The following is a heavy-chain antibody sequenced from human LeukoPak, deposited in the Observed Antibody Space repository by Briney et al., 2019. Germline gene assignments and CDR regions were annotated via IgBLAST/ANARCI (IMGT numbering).Heavy chain of an antibody. CDR2: IIPIFGTA. J-gene: IGHJ6*03. Sequence: ASVKVSCKASGYTFTSYAISWVRQAPGQGLEWMGGIIPIFGTANYAQKFQGRVTITADKSTSTAYMELSSLRSEDTAVYYCARGGDSSSSGSTYYYYYYYMDVWGKGTTVTVSS. V-gene: IGHV1-69*06. D-gene: IGHD6-6*01. CDR1: GYTFTSYA. CDR3: ARGGDSSSSGSTYYYYYYYMDV.